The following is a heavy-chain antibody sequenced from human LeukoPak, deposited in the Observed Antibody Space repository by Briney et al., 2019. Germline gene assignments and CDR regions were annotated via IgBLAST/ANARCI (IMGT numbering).Heavy chain of an antibody. V-gene: IGHV1-2*02. CDR2: INPNSGGT. Sequence: GASVKVSCKASGYTFTGYYMHWVRQAPGQGLEWMGWINPNSGGTNYAQKFQGRVTMTRDTSIRTAYMELSRLRSDDTAVYYCSRARSSTVVTYYYGMDVWGQGTTVTVSS. J-gene: IGHJ6*02. CDR3: SRARSSTVVTYYYGMDV. D-gene: IGHD4-23*01. CDR1: GYTFTGYY.